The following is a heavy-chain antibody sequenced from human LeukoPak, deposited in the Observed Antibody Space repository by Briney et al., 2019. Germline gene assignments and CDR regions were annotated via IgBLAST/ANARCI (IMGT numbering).Heavy chain of an antibody. CDR3: ARGRTRRFDP. Sequence: GGSLRLSCAASGFTFRTYAMSWVRQAPGKGLEWVSTVSGSGGNTYYADSVKGRFTISRDNAKNSLYLQMNSLRAEDTAVYYCARGRTRRFDPWGQGTLVTVSS. CDR1: GFTFRTYA. D-gene: IGHD3-3*01. CDR2: VSGSGGNT. J-gene: IGHJ5*02. V-gene: IGHV3-21*01.